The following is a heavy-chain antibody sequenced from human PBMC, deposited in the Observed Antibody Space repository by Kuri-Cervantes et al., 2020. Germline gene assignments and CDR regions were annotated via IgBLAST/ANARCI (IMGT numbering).Heavy chain of an antibody. Sequence: GGSLRLSCAASGFTFSSYGMHWVRQAPGKGLEWVAVIWYDGSNKYYADSVKGRFTISRDNSKNTLYLQMNSLRAEDTAVYYCAREGGYGDYIRDYGMDVWGQGTTVTVSS. CDR3: AREGGYGDYIRDYGMDV. CDR2: IWYDGSNK. J-gene: IGHJ6*02. CDR1: GFTFSSYG. V-gene: IGHV3-33*01. D-gene: IGHD4-17*01.